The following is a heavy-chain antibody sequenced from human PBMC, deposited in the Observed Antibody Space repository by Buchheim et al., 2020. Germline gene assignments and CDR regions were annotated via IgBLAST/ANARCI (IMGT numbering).Heavy chain of an antibody. V-gene: IGHV1-69*06. Sequence: QVQLVQSRAEVKKPGSSVKVSCKASGGTFSSYAISWVRQAPGQGLEWMGGIIPIFGTANYAQKFQGRVTITADKSTSTAYMELSSLRSEDTAVYYCARDMRGYDFWYQNWFDPWGQGTL. J-gene: IGHJ5*02. CDR2: IIPIFGTA. CDR1: GGTFSSYA. D-gene: IGHD3-3*01. CDR3: ARDMRGYDFWYQNWFDP.